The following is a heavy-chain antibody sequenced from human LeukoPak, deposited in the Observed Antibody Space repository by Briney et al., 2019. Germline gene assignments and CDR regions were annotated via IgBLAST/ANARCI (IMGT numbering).Heavy chain of an antibody. Sequence: SETLSLTCAVSGGSISSGSYSWNWIRQPPGKGLEWIGHIYHSGTTSYNPSLRSRVTISVDTSKNQFSLKLSSVTAADTAVYYCARGGCSGGSCLGYWGQGTLVTVSS. CDR3: ARGGCSGGSCLGY. J-gene: IGHJ4*02. V-gene: IGHV4-30-2*01. CDR1: GGSISSGSYS. D-gene: IGHD2-15*01. CDR2: IYHSGTT.